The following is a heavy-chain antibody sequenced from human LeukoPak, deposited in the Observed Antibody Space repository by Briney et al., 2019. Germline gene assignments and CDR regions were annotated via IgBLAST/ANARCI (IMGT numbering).Heavy chain of an antibody. CDR2: IYYSGST. Sequence: SETLSLTCTVSGGYISSTSYYWGWIRQPPGKGLEWIGSIYYSGSTYYNPSLKSRVAMSVDTSKNQFSLKVTSVTAADTAVFYCARRVGRGYSYGPNYFFDYWGQGTLVTVSS. CDR3: ARRVGRGYSYGPNYFFDY. J-gene: IGHJ4*02. D-gene: IGHD5-18*01. CDR1: GGYISSTSYY. V-gene: IGHV4-39*01.